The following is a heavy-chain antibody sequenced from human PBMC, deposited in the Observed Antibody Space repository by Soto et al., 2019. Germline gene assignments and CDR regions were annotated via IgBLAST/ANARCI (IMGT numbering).Heavy chain of an antibody. Sequence: SATLSLTCTVSGGSISSSSYSWGWIRQPPGKGLEWIVTIYSGSTYYDPSLKSRVTISVDTSKNQFSLNFSSVTAADTAVYYCARLYTATRYYYYYYGMDVWGQGTTVTVSS. CDR2: IYSGST. CDR1: GGSISSSSYS. CDR3: ARLYTATRYYYYYYGMDV. V-gene: IGHV4-39*01. D-gene: IGHD5-18*01. J-gene: IGHJ6*02.